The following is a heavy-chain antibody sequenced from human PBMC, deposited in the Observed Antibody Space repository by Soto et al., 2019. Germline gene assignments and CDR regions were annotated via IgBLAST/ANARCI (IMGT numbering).Heavy chain of an antibody. CDR2: MNPNSGNT. V-gene: IGHV1-8*01. D-gene: IGHD1-1*01. CDR1: ESTFMNYG. Sequence: ASVKVSCKASESTFMNYGISWGRQATGQGLEWMGWMNPNSGNTGYALKFQGRVSMTRNTSIYTVYLELSSLASDDTAVYYCVSMDSSGTLNWFAPWGQGTLVNVPS. J-gene: IGHJ5*02. CDR3: VSMDSSGTLNWFAP.